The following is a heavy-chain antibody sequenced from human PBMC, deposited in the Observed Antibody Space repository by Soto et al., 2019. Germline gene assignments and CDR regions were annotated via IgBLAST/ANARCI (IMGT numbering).Heavy chain of an antibody. CDR2: IIPIFGTA. D-gene: IGHD3-22*01. CDR1: GGTFSSYA. J-gene: IGHJ6*02. Sequence: QVQLVQSGAEVKKPGSSVKVSCKASGGTFSSYAISWVRQAPGQGLEWMGGIIPIFGTANYAQKFQGRVTITADESTSTAYMELSSLRSEDTAVYYCARGTRVYYDRPLPGYYYYYYGMDVWGQGTTVTVSS. V-gene: IGHV1-69*01. CDR3: ARGTRVYYDRPLPGYYYYYYGMDV.